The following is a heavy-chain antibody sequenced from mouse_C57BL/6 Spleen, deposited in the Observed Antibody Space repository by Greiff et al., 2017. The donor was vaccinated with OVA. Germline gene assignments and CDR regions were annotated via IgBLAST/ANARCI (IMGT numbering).Heavy chain of an antibody. CDR3: ARRGNNYYAMDY. CDR1: GYTFTSYW. CDR2: IDPSDSYT. Sequence: VQLQQPGAELVKPGASVKLSCKASGYTFTSYWMQLVKQRPGQGLEWIGEIDPSDSYTNYNQKFKGKATLTVDTSSSTAYMQLSSLTSEDSAVYYCARRGNNYYAMDYWGQGTSVTVSS. J-gene: IGHJ4*01. V-gene: IGHV1-50*01. D-gene: IGHD2-1*01.